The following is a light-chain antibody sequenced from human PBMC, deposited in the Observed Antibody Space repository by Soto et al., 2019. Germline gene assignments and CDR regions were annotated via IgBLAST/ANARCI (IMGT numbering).Light chain of an antibody. J-gene: IGKJ1*01. CDR1: QSVSSSY. V-gene: IGKV3-20*01. CDR3: QQYGSPWT. CDR2: GAS. Sequence: EIVLTQSPGTLSLSPGERATLSCRASQSVSSSYLAWYQQKPGQAPRLLIYGASSRATGIPDRFSGSGSGTDVTLTISRLEPEDFAVYYCQQYGSPWTFGQGTKVEI.